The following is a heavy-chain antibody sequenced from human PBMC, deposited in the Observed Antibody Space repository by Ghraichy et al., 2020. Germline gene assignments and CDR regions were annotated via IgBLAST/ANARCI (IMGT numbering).Heavy chain of an antibody. J-gene: IGHJ3*01. CDR3: FDV. CDR2: IKQDGRDK. D-gene: IGHD2-21*01. CDR1: GFTFSSNYY. V-gene: IGHV3-7*01. Sequence: GGSLRLSCVASGFTFSSNYYMTWVRQAPGKGLEWVANIKQDGRDKFYVDSVKGRFTISRDNDTAVYYCAREEGPTEGDVTSGAFDVWGQGTMVTVSS.